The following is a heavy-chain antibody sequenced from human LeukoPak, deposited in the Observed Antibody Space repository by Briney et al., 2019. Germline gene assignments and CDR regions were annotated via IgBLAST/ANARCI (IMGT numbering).Heavy chain of an antibody. V-gene: IGHV1-2*02. J-gene: IGHJ6*02. D-gene: IGHD6-13*01. Sequence: ASVKVSCKASGYSFSDYYMHWVRQAPGQGLEWMGWINPDTGGTYYAQRFQGRVTMTGDTSISTAYMELSGLRSDDTAVYYCARVRTQQVVWGVYGLDVWGQGTTVTVSS. CDR1: GYSFSDYY. CDR3: ARVRTQQVVWGVYGLDV. CDR2: INPDTGGT.